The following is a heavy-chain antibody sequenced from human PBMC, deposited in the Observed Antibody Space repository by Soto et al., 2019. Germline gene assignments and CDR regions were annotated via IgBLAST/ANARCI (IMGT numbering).Heavy chain of an antibody. CDR2: TYYRSRWYN. V-gene: IGHV6-1*01. D-gene: IGHD3-16*01. J-gene: IGHJ4*02. CDR3: ERESRYYVSGESSLDY. CDR1: GDSVSGNSAA. Sequence: PSQTLSLTCAISGDSVSGNSAAWNWIRHSPSRGLEWLGRTYYRSRWYNDYAVSVKSRITVTPDTSKNQFSLHLNPLPPEDTAFYYFERESRYYVSGESSLDYWGGGALVTVPS.